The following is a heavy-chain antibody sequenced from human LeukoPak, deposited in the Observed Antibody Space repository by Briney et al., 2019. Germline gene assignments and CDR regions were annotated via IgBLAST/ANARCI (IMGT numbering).Heavy chain of an antibody. Sequence: GGSLRLSCAASGFTFSSYAMNWVRQAPGKGLEWVSAISGSGSTTYYADSVKGRFAISRDNSKNTLHLQMNNVRAEDTALYYCMKLPTMIIVIDTDFEYWGQGAQVTVSS. CDR2: ISGSGSTT. CDR3: MKLPTMIIVIDTDFEY. D-gene: IGHD2-21*01. J-gene: IGHJ4*02. V-gene: IGHV3-23*01. CDR1: GFTFSSYA.